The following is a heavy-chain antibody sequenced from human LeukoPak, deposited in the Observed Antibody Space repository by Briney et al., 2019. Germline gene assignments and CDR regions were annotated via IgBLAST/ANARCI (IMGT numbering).Heavy chain of an antibody. CDR1: GYTLTELS. Sequence: GASVKVSCRVSGYTLTELSMHWVRQAPGKGLEWMGGFDPEDGETIYAQKFQGRVTMTEDTSTDTAYMELSRLRSDDTAVYYCASPSAGDQIDWGQGTLVTVSS. CDR2: FDPEDGET. D-gene: IGHD4-17*01. CDR3: ASPSAGDQID. J-gene: IGHJ4*02. V-gene: IGHV1-24*01.